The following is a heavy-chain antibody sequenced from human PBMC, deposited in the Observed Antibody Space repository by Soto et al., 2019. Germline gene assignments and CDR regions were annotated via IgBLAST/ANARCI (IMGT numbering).Heavy chain of an antibody. CDR3: ARDRYYGSGSYYVVGLFDY. J-gene: IGHJ4*02. V-gene: IGHV1-69*01. Sequence: QVQLVQSGAEVKKPGSSVKVSCKASGGTFSSYAISWVRQAPGQGLEWMGGIIPIFGTANYAQKFQGRVTITADESTSTAYMELSSLGSEDTAVYYCARDRYYGSGSYYVVGLFDYWGQGTLVTVSS. CDR1: GGTFSSYA. CDR2: IIPIFGTA. D-gene: IGHD3-10*01.